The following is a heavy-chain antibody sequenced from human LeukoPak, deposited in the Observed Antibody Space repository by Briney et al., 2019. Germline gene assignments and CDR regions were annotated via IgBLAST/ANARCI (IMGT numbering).Heavy chain of an antibody. V-gene: IGHV3-48*03. Sequence: GGSLRLSCAASGFTFSSYEMNWVRQAPGKGLEWVSYISSSGSTIYYADSVKGRFTISRDNAKNSLYLQMNSLRAEDTAVYYCASLYSSYDAFDIWGQGTMVTVSS. J-gene: IGHJ3*02. D-gene: IGHD2-15*01. CDR1: GFTFSSYE. CDR3: ASLYSSYDAFDI. CDR2: ISSSGSTI.